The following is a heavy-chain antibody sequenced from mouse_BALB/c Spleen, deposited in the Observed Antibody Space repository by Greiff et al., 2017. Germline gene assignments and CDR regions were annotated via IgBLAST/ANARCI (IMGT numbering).Heavy chain of an antibody. V-gene: IGHV2-9*02. Sequence: QVQLQQSGPGLVAPSQSLSITCTVSGFSLTSYGVHWVRQPPGKGLEWLGVIWAGGSTNYNSALMSRLSISKDNSKSQVFLKMNSLQTDDTAMYYCAICYYDYGGAYWGQGTLVTVSA. CDR2: IWAGGST. J-gene: IGHJ3*01. CDR3: AICYYDYGGAY. CDR1: GFSLTSYG. D-gene: IGHD2-4*01.